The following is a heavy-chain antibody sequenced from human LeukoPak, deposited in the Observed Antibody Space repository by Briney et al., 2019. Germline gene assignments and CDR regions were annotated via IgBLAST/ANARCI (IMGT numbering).Heavy chain of an antibody. CDR3: ARDQDGVGATKWFDP. J-gene: IGHJ5*02. CDR1: GFTFSSYS. CDR2: ISSSSSYI. D-gene: IGHD1-26*01. Sequence: GGSLRLSCAASGFTFSSYSMNWVRQAPGKGLEWVSSISSSSSYIYYADSVKGRFTISRDNAKNSLYLQMNSLRAEDTAVYYCARDQDGVGATKWFDPWGQGTLVTVSS. V-gene: IGHV3-21*01.